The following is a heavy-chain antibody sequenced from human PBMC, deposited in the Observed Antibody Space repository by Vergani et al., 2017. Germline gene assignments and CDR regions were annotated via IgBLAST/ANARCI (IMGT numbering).Heavy chain of an antibody. CDR3: ARARDYYDRSGYPLGFDY. D-gene: IGHD3-22*01. CDR1: GGSISRYY. V-gene: IGHV4-59*01. CDR2: IYYSGST. J-gene: IGHJ4*02. Sequence: QVQLQESGPGLVKPSETLSLTCTVSGGSISRYYWSWIRQPPGKGLECIGYIYYSGSTNYNPSLKSRVAISVDTSKNQFSLKLSSVTAADTAVDYCARARDYYDRSGYPLGFDYWGQGTLVTVSS.